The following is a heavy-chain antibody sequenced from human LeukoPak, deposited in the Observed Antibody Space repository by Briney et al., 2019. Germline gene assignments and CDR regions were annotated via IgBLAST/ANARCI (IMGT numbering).Heavy chain of an antibody. CDR1: GFIFSTYW. Sequence: GGSLRLSCAASGFIFSTYWMSWVRQAPGKGPEWVANIKQDGSEEYYVDSVKGRFTISRDNAENSLYLQMNSLRAEDTAVYYCAELGITMIGGVWGKGTTVTISS. CDR2: IKQDGSEE. J-gene: IGHJ6*04. D-gene: IGHD3-10*02. CDR3: AELGITMIGGV. V-gene: IGHV3-7*01.